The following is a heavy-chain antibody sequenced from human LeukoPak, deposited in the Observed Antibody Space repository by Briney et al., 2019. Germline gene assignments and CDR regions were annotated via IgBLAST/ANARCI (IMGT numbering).Heavy chain of an antibody. D-gene: IGHD6-6*01. J-gene: IGHJ4*02. CDR3: ARRHVEYSSSSDPYYFDY. V-gene: IGHV4-59*01. CDR1: GYSISSYY. Sequence: SETLSLTCTVSGYSISSYYWTWIRQPPGKGLEWIGYLDYSGSTNYNPSLKSRVAISVDTSKNQFSLKLSSVTAADTAVYFCARRHVEYSSSSDPYYFDYWGQGTQVTVSS. CDR2: LDYSGST.